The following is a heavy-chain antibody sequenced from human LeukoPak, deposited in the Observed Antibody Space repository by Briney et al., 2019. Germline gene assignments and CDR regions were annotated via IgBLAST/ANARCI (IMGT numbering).Heavy chain of an antibody. J-gene: IGHJ6*03. CDR1: GYSISSGYY. V-gene: IGHV4-61*01. CDR3: ARVGTVTTRPYYYYMDV. CDR2: IYYSGST. Sequence: SETLSLTCAVSGYSISSGYYWGWIRQPPGKGLEWIGYIYYSGSTNYNPSLKSRVTISVDTSKNQFSLKLSSVTAADTAVYYCARVGTVTTRPYYYYMDVWGKGTTVTVSS. D-gene: IGHD4-17*01.